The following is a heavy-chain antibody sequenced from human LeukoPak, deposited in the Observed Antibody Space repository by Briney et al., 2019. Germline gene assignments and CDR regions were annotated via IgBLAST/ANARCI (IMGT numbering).Heavy chain of an antibody. D-gene: IGHD6-13*01. CDR3: ARDRFAGYSSSWFHYYYYYGMDV. J-gene: IGHJ6*02. V-gene: IGHV3-23*01. CDR1: GFTFSSYA. Sequence: GGSLRLSCAASGFTFSSYAMSWVRQAPGKGLEWVSAISGSGGSTYYADSVKGRFTISRDNSKNTLYLQMNSLRAEDTAVYYCARDRFAGYSSSWFHYYYYYGMDVWGQGTTVTVSS. CDR2: ISGSGGST.